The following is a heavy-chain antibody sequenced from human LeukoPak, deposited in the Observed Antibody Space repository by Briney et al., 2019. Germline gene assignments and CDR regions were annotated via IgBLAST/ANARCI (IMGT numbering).Heavy chain of an antibody. D-gene: IGHD4-23*01. J-gene: IGHJ4*02. CDR1: GGTFSSYA. CDR2: IIPIFGAA. V-gene: IGHV1-69*05. Sequence: GASVKVSCKASGGTFSSYAISWVRQAPGQGLEWMGRIIPIFGAANYAQKFQGRVTITTDESTSTAYMELSSLRSEDTAVYYCALIATVVTPINGSVDYWGQGTLVTVSS. CDR3: ALIATVVTPINGSVDY.